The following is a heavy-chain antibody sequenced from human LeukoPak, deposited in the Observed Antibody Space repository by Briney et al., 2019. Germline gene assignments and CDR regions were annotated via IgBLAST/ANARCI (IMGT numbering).Heavy chain of an antibody. CDR1: GGSFSGYY. D-gene: IGHD5-12*01. Sequence: SGTLSLTCAVYGGSFSGYYWSWIRQPPGKGLEWIGEINHSGSTNYNPSLKSRVTISVDTSKNQFSLKLSSVTAADTAVYYCARHRGWLRPYYFDYWGQGTLVTVSS. CDR2: INHSGST. V-gene: IGHV4-34*01. J-gene: IGHJ4*02. CDR3: ARHRGWLRPYYFDY.